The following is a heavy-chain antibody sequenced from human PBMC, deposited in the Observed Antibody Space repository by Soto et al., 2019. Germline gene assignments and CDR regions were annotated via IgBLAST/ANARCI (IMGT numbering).Heavy chain of an antibody. J-gene: IGHJ3*02. D-gene: IGHD1-26*01. CDR1: GGTFSSYA. V-gene: IGHV1-69*13. Sequence: ASVKVSCKASGGTFSSYAISWVRQAPGQGLEWMGGIIPIFGTANYAQKFQGRVTITADESTSTAYMELSSLRSEDTAVYYCARDQYGGYSGGYDAFDIWGQGTMVTVSS. CDR2: IIPIFGTA. CDR3: ARDQYGGYSGGYDAFDI.